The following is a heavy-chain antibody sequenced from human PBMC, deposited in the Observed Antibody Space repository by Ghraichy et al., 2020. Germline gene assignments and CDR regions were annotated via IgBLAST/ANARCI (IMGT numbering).Heavy chain of an antibody. V-gene: IGHV3-23*01. Sequence: GGSLRLSCAASGLTFSTYAMSWVRQAPGKGLEWVSGIGGDGRTTFYADSVKGRFTISRDTSKNTLFLQMNSLRAEDTAVYYCAKEGVVAVGAFDYWGQGTLVTVSS. J-gene: IGHJ4*02. D-gene: IGHD2-15*01. CDR2: IGGDGRTT. CDR3: AKEGVVAVGAFDY. CDR1: GLTFSTYA.